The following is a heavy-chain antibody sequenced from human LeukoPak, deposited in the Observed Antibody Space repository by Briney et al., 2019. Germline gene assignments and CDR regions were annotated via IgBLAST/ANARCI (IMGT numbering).Heavy chain of an antibody. V-gene: IGHV3-23*01. CDR3: AKAAGEILTGPDY. CDR1: GFTFSSYG. D-gene: IGHD3-9*01. J-gene: IGHJ4*02. CDR2: ISGSGGST. Sequence: GGSLRLSCAASGFTFSSYGMHWVRQAPGKGLEWVSAISGSGGSTYYADSVKGRFTISRDNSKNTLYLQMNSLRAEDTAVYYCAKAAGEILTGPDYWGQGTLVTVSS.